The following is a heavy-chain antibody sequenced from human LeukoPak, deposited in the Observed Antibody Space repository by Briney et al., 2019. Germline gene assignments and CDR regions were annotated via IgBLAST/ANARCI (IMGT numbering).Heavy chain of an antibody. Sequence: GGSLRRSCAASGFTFSSYWMSWVRQAPGKGLEWVANIKQDGSEKYYVNSVKGRFTISRVNAKNSLYLQMNSLRAEDTAVYYCARGGTYYRSWGQGTLVTVSS. V-gene: IGHV3-7*01. D-gene: IGHD1-26*01. CDR2: IKQDGSEK. CDR3: ARGGTYYRS. CDR1: GFTFSSYW. J-gene: IGHJ5*02.